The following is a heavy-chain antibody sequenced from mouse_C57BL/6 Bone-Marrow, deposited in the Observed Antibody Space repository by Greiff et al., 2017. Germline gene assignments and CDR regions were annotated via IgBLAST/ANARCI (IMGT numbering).Heavy chain of an antibody. D-gene: IGHD1-1*01. J-gene: IGHJ3*01. CDR1: GYTFTSYW. Sequence: VQLQQSGAELAKPGASVKLSCKASGYTFTSYWMHWVKQRPGQGLEWIGYINPSSGYTKYNQKFKDQATLTADKSSSTAYMQLSSLTYEDSAVYYCLTTVVAHWGQGTLVTVSA. CDR2: INPSSGYT. CDR3: LTTVVAH. V-gene: IGHV1-7*01.